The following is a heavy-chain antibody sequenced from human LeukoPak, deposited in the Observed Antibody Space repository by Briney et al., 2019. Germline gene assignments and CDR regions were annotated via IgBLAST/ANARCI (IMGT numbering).Heavy chain of an antibody. V-gene: IGHV1-2*02. Sequence: GASVKVSCKASGYTFTGYYMYWVRQAPGQGLEWMGFINPNSGGTVYAQKFQARVTMTRDTSISTAYMELSGLRSDDTAVYYCARRYDFRSGYPTAFDYWGQGTLVTVSS. CDR1: GYTFTGYY. J-gene: IGHJ4*02. CDR3: ARRYDFRSGYPTAFDY. D-gene: IGHD3/OR15-3a*01. CDR2: INPNSGGT.